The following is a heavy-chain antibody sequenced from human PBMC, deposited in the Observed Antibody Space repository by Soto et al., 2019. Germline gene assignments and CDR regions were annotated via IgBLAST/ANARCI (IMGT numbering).Heavy chain of an antibody. D-gene: IGHD2-15*01. V-gene: IGHV3-49*03. Sequence: GGSLRLSCTASGFTFGDYAMSWFRQAPGKGLEWVGFIRSKAYGGTTEYAASVKGRFTISRDDSKSIAYLQMNSLKTEDTAVYYCTSSTLGGNFVMVVTVAAFDIWGQGTMVTVSS. CDR2: IRSKAYGGTT. CDR1: GFTFGDYA. J-gene: IGHJ3*02. CDR3: TSSTLGGNFVMVVTVAAFDI.